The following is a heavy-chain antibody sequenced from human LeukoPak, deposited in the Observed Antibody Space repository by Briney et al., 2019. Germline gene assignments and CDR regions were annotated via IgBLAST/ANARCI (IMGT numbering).Heavy chain of an antibody. Sequence: LSLTCTVSGGSLSSGGYYWSWIRQHPGKGLEWIGYIYYSGSTYYNPSLKSRVTISVDTSKNQFSLKLSSVTAADTAVYYCARASFYSYDIDYWGQGTLVTVSS. CDR1: GGSLSSGGYY. CDR2: IYYSGST. J-gene: IGHJ4*02. V-gene: IGHV4-31*03. CDR3: ARASFYSYDIDY. D-gene: IGHD5-18*01.